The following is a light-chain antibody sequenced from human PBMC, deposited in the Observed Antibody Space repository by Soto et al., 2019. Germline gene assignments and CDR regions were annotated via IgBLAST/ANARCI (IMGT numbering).Light chain of an antibody. CDR2: AAS. Sequence: DIQMTQSPSSLSASVRDRVTITCRASQTISTHLNWYQQKPGKAPKLLIYAASTLQSGVPSRFSGSGSGTDFTLTMNSLQPEDFATYYCQQSLTIPYTFRQGTKLEI. V-gene: IGKV1-39*01. CDR3: QQSLTIPYT. J-gene: IGKJ2*01. CDR1: QTISTH.